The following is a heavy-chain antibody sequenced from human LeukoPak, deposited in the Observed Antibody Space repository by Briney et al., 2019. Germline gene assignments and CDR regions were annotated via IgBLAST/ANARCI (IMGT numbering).Heavy chain of an antibody. CDR2: XIPALTMT. D-gene: IGHD2-21*01. V-gene: IGHV1-69*04. CDR3: ARHSICFDP. J-gene: IGHJ5*02. CDR1: GGTXRSXA. Sequence: ASVKVSCKTSGGTXRSXAXXXXXXXXGQXXXWXGRXIPALTMTNYAQKFQGRVTIIADKSTSTAYMEMTSLRSXDTAVYYCARHSICFDPWGQGTLVTVSS.